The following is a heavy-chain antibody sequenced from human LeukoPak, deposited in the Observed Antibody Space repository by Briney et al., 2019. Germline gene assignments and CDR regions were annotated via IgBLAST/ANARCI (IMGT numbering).Heavy chain of an antibody. J-gene: IGHJ4*02. CDR1: GFTFSSYV. CDR2: IRYDGSYK. CDR3: AKVHSYGYSFDY. V-gene: IGHV3-30*02. Sequence: GGSLRLSCAASGFTFSSYVMHWVRQAPGKGLEWVAFIRYDGSYKYYSDSVKGRFTISRDNSKNTLYLQMNSLRAEDTAVYYCAKVHSYGYSFDYWGQGTLVTVSS. D-gene: IGHD5-18*01.